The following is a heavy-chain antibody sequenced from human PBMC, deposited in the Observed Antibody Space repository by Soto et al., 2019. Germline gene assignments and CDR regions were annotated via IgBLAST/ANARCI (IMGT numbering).Heavy chain of an antibody. CDR1: GFTFSSYE. J-gene: IGHJ6*02. D-gene: IGHD6-13*01. CDR2: ISSSGSTI. CDR3: ARDKSIAAVYGMDV. V-gene: IGHV3-48*03. Sequence: GGSLSLSCAASGFTFSSYEMNWVRQAPGKGLEWVSYISSSGSTIYYADSVKGRFTISRDNAKNSLYLQMNSLRAEDTAVYYCARDKSIAAVYGMDVWGQGTTVTVSS.